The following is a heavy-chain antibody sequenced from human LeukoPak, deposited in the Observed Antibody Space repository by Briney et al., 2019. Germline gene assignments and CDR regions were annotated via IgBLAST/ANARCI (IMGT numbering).Heavy chain of an antibody. J-gene: IGHJ4*02. Sequence: PGGSLRLSCAASGFTFSSYSMNWVRQAPGKGLEWVSSISSSSSYIYYADSVKGRFTISRDNSKNTLYLQMNSLRAEDTAVYYCAREVKWLFDYWGQGTLVTVSS. D-gene: IGHD3-22*01. CDR2: ISSSSSYI. V-gene: IGHV3-21*01. CDR3: AREVKWLFDY. CDR1: GFTFSSYS.